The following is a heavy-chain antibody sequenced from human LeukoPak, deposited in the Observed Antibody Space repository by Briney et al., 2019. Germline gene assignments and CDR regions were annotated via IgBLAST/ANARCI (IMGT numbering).Heavy chain of an antibody. J-gene: IGHJ4*02. Sequence: GGSLRLSCAASGFTFSDYEINWVRQAPGKGLEWISCISTSGSTTYYADSVKGRFTISRDNAKNSLSLQMNTLTAEDTAVYYCTRGALHVFDYWGQGTPVTVSS. CDR2: ISTSGSTT. CDR3: TRGALHVFDY. V-gene: IGHV3-48*03. CDR1: GFTFSDYE. D-gene: IGHD3-10*02.